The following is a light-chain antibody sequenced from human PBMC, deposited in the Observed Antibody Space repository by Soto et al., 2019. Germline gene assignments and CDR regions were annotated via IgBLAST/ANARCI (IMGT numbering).Light chain of an antibody. V-gene: IGKV3-15*01. CDR1: QSVSSN. CDR3: QQYNNLQWT. CDR2: GAS. J-gene: IGKJ1*01. Sequence: EIVMTQSPATLSVSPGDRATLSCRASQSVSSNLAWYQQKPGQAPRLLIYGASTRATGIPARFSGSGSGTEFTLTISSLQSEDFAVYYCQQYNNLQWTFGQGTKVEIK.